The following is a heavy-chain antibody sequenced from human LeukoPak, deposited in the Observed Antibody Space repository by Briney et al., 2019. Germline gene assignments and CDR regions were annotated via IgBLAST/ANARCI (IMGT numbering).Heavy chain of an antibody. J-gene: IGHJ4*02. D-gene: IGHD2-21*02. CDR3: ARSKTAFDY. Sequence: GGSLRLSCAASGFTFSSYSMNWVRQAPGKGVERVSYISSSSSTIYYADSVKGRFTISRDNAKNSLYLQMNSLRAEDTAVYYCARSKTAFDYWGQGTLVTVSS. V-gene: IGHV3-48*01. CDR2: ISSSSSTI. CDR1: GFTFSSYS.